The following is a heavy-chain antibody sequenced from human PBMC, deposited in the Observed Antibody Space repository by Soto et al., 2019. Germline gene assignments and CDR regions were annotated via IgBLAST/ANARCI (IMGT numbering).Heavy chain of an antibody. CDR2: ISAYNGNT. CDR3: PRVLTPDAFDI. Sequence: ASVKVSCKASGYTFTSYGISWVRQAPGQGLEWMGWISAYNGNTNYAQKLHVRVTMTTDTSTNTAYMELRSLRSDDTAWYYCPRVLTPDAFDIWGEGTMVPVSS. V-gene: IGHV1-18*01. D-gene: IGHD3-9*01. CDR1: GYTFTSYG. J-gene: IGHJ3*02.